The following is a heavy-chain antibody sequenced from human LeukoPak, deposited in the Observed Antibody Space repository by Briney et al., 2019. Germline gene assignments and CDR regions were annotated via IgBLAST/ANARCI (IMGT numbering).Heavy chain of an antibody. V-gene: IGHV5-51*01. CDR2: IYPGDSDT. Sequence: GESLNISCQGSGYSFTSYWIGWVRRMPGKGLEWMGIIYPGDSDTRYSPSFQGQVTISADKSISTAYLQWSSLKASDTAMYYCARHSSADAMVYLQLVTLNYIDYWGQGTLVTVSS. D-gene: IGHD6-13*01. J-gene: IGHJ4*02. CDR1: GYSFTSYW. CDR3: ARHSSADAMVYLQLVTLNYIDY.